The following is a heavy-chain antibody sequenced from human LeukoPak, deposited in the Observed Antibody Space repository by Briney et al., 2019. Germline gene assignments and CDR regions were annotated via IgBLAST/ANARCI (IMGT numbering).Heavy chain of an antibody. J-gene: IGHJ4*02. Sequence: GGSLRLSCAASGFTFSSYWMSWVRQAPGEGLEWVANIKQDGSEKYYVDSVKGRFTISRDNAKNSLYLQMNSLRAEDTAVYYCARADLYYYRSGSYTYWGQGTLVTVSS. CDR1: GFTFSSYW. D-gene: IGHD3-10*01. V-gene: IGHV3-7*04. CDR3: ARADLYYYRSGSYTY. CDR2: IKQDGSEK.